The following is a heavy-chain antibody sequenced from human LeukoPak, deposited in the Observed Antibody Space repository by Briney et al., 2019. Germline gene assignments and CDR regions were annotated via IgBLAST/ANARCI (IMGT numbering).Heavy chain of an antibody. CDR1: GGTFSSYA. CDR3: ARDVASESYDSSGSLLSPFDY. CDR2: IIPIFGTA. D-gene: IGHD3-22*01. Sequence: GASVKVSCKASGGTFSSYAISWVRQAPGRGLEWMGGIIPIFGTANYAQKFQGRVTITTDESTSTAYMELSSLRSEDTAVYYCARDVASESYDSSGSLLSPFDYWGQGTLVTVSS. V-gene: IGHV1-69*05. J-gene: IGHJ4*02.